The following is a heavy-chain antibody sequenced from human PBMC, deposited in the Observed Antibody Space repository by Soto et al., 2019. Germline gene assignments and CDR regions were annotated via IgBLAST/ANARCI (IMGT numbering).Heavy chain of an antibody. V-gene: IGHV4-31*03. D-gene: IGHD4-17*01. J-gene: IGHJ5*02. CDR1: GGSISSGGYY. CDR2: IYYSGST. CDR3: ARDRLNYGDYVLGWFDP. Sequence: QVQLQESGPGLVKPSQTLSLTCTVSGGSISSGGYYWSWIRQHPGKGLEWIGYIYYSGSTYYNPSLKSRVTISVDTSKNQFCLKLSSVTAADTAVYYCARDRLNYGDYVLGWFDPWGQGTLVTVSS.